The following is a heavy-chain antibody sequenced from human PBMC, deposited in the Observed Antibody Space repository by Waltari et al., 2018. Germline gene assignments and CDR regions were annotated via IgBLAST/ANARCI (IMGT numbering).Heavy chain of an antibody. V-gene: IGHV4-30-2*01. J-gene: IGHJ2*01. CDR1: GGSISSGGYS. CDR3: ARGGSYYDSSGRFDL. D-gene: IGHD3-22*01. Sequence: QLQLQESGSGLVKPSQTLSLTCAVSGGSISSGGYSWSWIRQPPGKGLEWIGYIYHSGSTYYNPSLKSRVTISVDRSKNQFSLKLSSVTAADTAVYYCARGGSYYDSSGRFDLWGRGTLVTVSS. CDR2: IYHSGST.